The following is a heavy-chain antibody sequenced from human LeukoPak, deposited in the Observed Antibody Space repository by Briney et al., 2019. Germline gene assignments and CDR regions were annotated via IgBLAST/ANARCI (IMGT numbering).Heavy chain of an antibody. D-gene: IGHD2-15*01. CDR2: IYYSGNT. CDR1: GGSISNYY. V-gene: IGHV4-59*08. CDR3: ARRYCGGSTCYPYYLDY. J-gene: IGHJ4*02. Sequence: PSETLSLTRTVSGGSISNYYWSWIRQPPGEGLEWIGYIYYSGNTNYNPSLKSRVTISVDTSKNQFSLRLSSVTAADTAVYYCARRYCGGSTCYPYYLDYWGQGTLVSVSS.